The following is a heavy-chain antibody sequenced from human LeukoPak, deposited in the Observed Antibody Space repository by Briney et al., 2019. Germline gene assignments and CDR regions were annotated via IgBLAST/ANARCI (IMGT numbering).Heavy chain of an antibody. Sequence: SETLSLTCTVSGGSISSSSYYWGWIRQPPGKGLEWIGTIYYTGKTYYNPSLNSRVTISVDTSKNQFFLKLSSVTAADTAVYYCARHPRTEQYYSGMDVWGQGTTVTVSS. D-gene: IGHD6-13*01. CDR1: GGSISSSSYY. CDR2: IYYTGKT. J-gene: IGHJ6*02. V-gene: IGHV4-39*01. CDR3: ARHPRTEQYYSGMDV.